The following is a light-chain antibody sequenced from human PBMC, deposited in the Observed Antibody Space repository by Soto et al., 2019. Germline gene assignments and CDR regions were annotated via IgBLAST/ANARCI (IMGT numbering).Light chain of an antibody. CDR2: ANS. CDR3: QSYDSSLSGYVV. V-gene: IGLV1-40*01. Sequence: QSVLTQPPSVSGAQGQRVTISCTGSSSNIGAGYGVHWYQQLPGTAPKLLIYANSNRPSGVPDRFSGSKSGASASLAITGLQAEDEADYYCQSYDSSLSGYVVFGGGTKLTVL. J-gene: IGLJ2*01. CDR1: SSNIGAGYG.